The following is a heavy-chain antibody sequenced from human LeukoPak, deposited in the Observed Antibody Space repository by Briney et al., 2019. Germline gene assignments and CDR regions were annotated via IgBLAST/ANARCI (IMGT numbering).Heavy chain of an antibody. J-gene: IGHJ4*02. V-gene: IGHV3-9*03. Sequence: GGSLRLSCAASGFTFDDYAMHWVRQAPGKGLEWVSGISWNSGSIGYADSVKGRFTISRDNAKNSLYLQMNSLRAEVMALYYCAKDSGSYYSYYFDYWGQGTLVTVSS. CDR3: AKDSGSYYSYYFDY. D-gene: IGHD1-26*01. CDR2: ISWNSGSI. CDR1: GFTFDDYA.